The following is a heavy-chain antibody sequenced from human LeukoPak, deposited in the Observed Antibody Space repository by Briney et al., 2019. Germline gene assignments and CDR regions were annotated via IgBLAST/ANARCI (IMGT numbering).Heavy chain of an antibody. CDR3: AREDYDSSGYYYEDY. Sequence: ASVKVSCKASGYTFTCYYMHWVRQAPGQGLEWMGIINPSGGSTSYAQKFQGRVTMTRDTSTSTVYMELSSLGSEDTAVYYCAREDYDSSGYYYEDYWGQGTLVTVSS. CDR1: GYTFTCYY. J-gene: IGHJ4*02. V-gene: IGHV1-46*01. D-gene: IGHD3-22*01. CDR2: INPSGGST.